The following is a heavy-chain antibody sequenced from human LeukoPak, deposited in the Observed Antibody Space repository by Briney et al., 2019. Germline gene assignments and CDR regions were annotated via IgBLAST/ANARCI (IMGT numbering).Heavy chain of an antibody. V-gene: IGHV3-21*01. Sequence: GGSLRLSCAASGFTFSSYSMNWVHQAPGKGLEWVSSISSSSSYIYYADSVKGRFTISRDNAKNSLYLQMNSLRAEDTAVYYCEAVERREYSSSSVENYWGQGTLVTVSS. J-gene: IGHJ4*02. D-gene: IGHD6-6*01. CDR3: EAVERREYSSSSVENY. CDR1: GFTFSSYS. CDR2: ISSSSSYI.